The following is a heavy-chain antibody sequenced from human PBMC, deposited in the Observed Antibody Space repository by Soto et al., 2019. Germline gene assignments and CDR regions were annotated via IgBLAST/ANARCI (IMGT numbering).Heavy chain of an antibody. V-gene: IGHV3-23*01. CDR1: GFTFSSYA. CDR2: LSVSGDNT. CDR3: AKAGTHYYFDY. J-gene: IGHJ4*02. D-gene: IGHD1-1*01. Sequence: GGSLRLSCAASGFTFSSYAMTWVRQAPGKGLEWVSSLSVSGDNTYYADSVKGRFTISRDNSKNTFYLQMSSLRADDTAEYYCAKAGTHYYFDYWGLGTMVTVSS.